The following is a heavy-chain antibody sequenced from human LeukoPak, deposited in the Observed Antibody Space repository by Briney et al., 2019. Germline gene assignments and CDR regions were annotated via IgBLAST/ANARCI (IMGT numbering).Heavy chain of an antibody. CDR2: IYHSGST. D-gene: IGHD6-13*01. J-gene: IGHJ4*02. CDR3: GRSAAGPRGGDY. CDR1: GYSISSGYY. V-gene: IGHV4-38-2*02. Sequence: SETLSLTCTVSGYSISSGYYWGWIRQPPGKGPEWIGSIYHSGSTYYNPSLKSRVTISMDTSRNQFSLKLSSVTAADTAVYYCGRSAAGPRGGDYWGQGTLLTVSS.